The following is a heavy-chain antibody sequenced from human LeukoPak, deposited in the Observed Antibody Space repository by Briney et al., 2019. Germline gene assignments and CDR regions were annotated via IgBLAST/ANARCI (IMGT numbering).Heavy chain of an antibody. CDR1: GFTFSRYA. D-gene: IGHD3-22*01. V-gene: IGHV3-23*01. Sequence: PGGCLSLSCAVSGFTFSRYAMSWVRGAPGTGREWGSAIGGSGGSTYHADSVKGRFTISRDNSKNTLYLQMNSLRAEDTDVYYCAKDLNSTYNYDSTGYEDAFDIWGQGTMVTVSS. CDR2: IGGSGGST. J-gene: IGHJ3*02. CDR3: AKDLNSTYNYDSTGYEDAFDI.